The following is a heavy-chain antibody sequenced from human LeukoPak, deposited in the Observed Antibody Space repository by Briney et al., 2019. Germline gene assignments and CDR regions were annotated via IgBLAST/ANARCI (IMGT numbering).Heavy chain of an antibody. CDR3: AILPHYYYYGMDV. D-gene: IGHD1-26*01. CDR1: GFTFSSYG. Sequence: PGGSLRLSCAASGFTFSSYGMHWVRQAPGKGLEWVSAISGSGGSTYYADSVKGRFTISRDNSKNTLYLQMNSLRAEDTAVYYCAILPHYYYYGMDVWGQGTTVTVSS. CDR2: ISGSGGST. J-gene: IGHJ6*02. V-gene: IGHV3-23*01.